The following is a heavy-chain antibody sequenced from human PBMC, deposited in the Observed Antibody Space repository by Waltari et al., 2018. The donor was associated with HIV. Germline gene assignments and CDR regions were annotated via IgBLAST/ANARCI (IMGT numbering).Heavy chain of an antibody. CDR2: IVVGSGNT. CDR3: AAAGYCSSTSCAYYYYGMDV. Sequence: QMQMVQSGPEVKKPGPPVKVSCTASGFTFTSSAMPWVRQARGHSREWIGWIVVGSGNTNYAQKFQERVTITRDMSTSTAYMELSSLRSEDTAVYYCAAAGYCSSTSCAYYYYGMDVWGQGTTVTVSS. D-gene: IGHD2-2*01. V-gene: IGHV1-58*02. CDR1: GFTFTSSA. J-gene: IGHJ6*02.